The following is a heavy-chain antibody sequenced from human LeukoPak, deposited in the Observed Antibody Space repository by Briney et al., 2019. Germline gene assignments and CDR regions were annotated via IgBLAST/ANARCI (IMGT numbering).Heavy chain of an antibody. CDR1: GGSISSSSYY. CDR2: INHSGST. J-gene: IGHJ4*02. Sequence: PSETLSLTCTVSGGSISSSSYYWGWIRQPPGKGLEWIGEINHSGSTNYNPSLKSRVTISVDTSKNQFSLKLSSVTAADTAVYYCARDLGGSGWYNSFDYWGQGTLVTVSS. D-gene: IGHD6-19*01. V-gene: IGHV4-39*07. CDR3: ARDLGGSGWYNSFDY.